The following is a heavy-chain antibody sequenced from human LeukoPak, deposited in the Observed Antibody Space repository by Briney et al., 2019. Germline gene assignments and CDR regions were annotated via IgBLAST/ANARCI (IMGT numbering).Heavy chain of an antibody. D-gene: IGHD3-10*01. J-gene: IGHJ4*02. CDR2: IYYSGST. Sequence: PSETLSLTCTVSGGSISSYYWSWIRQPPGKGLEWIGYIYYSGSTNYNPSLKSRVTISVDTSKNQFSLKLSSVTAADTAVYYCARVELWFGELLLDYWGQGTLVTVSS. V-gene: IGHV4-59*01. CDR3: ARVELWFGELLLDY. CDR1: GGSISSYY.